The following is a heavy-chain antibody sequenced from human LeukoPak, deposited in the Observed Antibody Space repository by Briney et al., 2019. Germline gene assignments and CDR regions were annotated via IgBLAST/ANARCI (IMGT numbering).Heavy chain of an antibody. CDR2: INHSGST. CDR1: GGSFSGYY. D-gene: IGHD6-13*01. V-gene: IGHV4-34*01. CDR3: AIGSSWYGGFDY. J-gene: IGHJ4*02. Sequence: PSETLSLTCAVYGGSFSGYYWSWIRQPPGKGLEWIGEINHSGSTNYNPSLKSRVTISVDTSKNQFSLKLSSATAADTAVYYCAIGSSWYGGFDYWGQGTLVTVSS.